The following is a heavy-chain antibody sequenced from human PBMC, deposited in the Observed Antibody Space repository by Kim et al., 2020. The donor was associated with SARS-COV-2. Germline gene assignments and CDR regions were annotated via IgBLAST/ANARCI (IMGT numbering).Heavy chain of an antibody. Sequence: GGSLRLSCVASGFPFPMPTLLFSSQDPGKGLEWGDKMKEDGTNEYYVDSVKGGWSISRDNDKNSEYLQMTRQRNEERAGYYGGKGGLRYLEFWGQGNLV. CDR1: GFPFPMPT. J-gene: IGHJ4*02. CDR2: MKEDGTNE. D-gene: IGHD2-21*02. CDR3: GKGGLRYLEF. V-gene: IGHV3-7*01.